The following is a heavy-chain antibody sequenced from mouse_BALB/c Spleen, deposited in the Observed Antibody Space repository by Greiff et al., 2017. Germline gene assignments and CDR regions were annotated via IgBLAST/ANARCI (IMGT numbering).Heavy chain of an antibody. J-gene: IGHJ4*01. CDR3: ARVYGYDPYAMDY. CDR1: GFTFSSYA. Sequence: EVHLVESGGGLVKPGGSLKLSCAASGFTFSSYAMSWVRQTPEKRLEWVASISSGGSTYYPDSVKGRFTISRDNARNILYLQMSSLRSEDTAMYYCARVYGYDPYAMDYWGQGTSVTVSS. V-gene: IGHV5-6-5*01. D-gene: IGHD2-2*01. CDR2: ISSGGST.